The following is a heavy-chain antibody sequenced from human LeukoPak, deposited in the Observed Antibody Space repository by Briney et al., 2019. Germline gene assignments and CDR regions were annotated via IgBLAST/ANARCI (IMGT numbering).Heavy chain of an antibody. CDR1: GFTFSSYA. V-gene: IGHV3-30*04. J-gene: IGHJ3*02. D-gene: IGHD6-13*01. CDR3: AKGNEAIAAAGDDAFDI. CDR2: ISYDGSYK. Sequence: GGSLRLSCAASGFTFSSYAMHWVRQAPGKGLEWVAVISYDGSYKYYADSVKGRFTISRDNSKNTLYLQMNSLRAEDTAVYYCAKGNEAIAAAGDDAFDIWGQGTMVTVSS.